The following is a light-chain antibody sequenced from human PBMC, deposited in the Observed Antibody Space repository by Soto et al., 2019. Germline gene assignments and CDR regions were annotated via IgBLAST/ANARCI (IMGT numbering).Light chain of an antibody. V-gene: IGKV3-20*01. CDR3: QQYGSSPIT. CDR1: QSVSSY. J-gene: IGKJ5*01. Sequence: EIVLTQSPATLSLSPGERATLSCRASQSVSSYLAWYQQKPGQAPRLLIYGASSGATGIPDRFSGSGSGTDFTLTIGRLEPEDFAVYYCQQYGSSPITFGQGTRLEIK. CDR2: GAS.